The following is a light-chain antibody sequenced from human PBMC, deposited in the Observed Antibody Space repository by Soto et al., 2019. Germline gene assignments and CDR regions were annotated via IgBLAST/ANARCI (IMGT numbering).Light chain of an antibody. CDR3: QQRADWPRT. V-gene: IGKV3-11*01. CDR1: EDVRSY. CDR2: NGF. J-gene: IGKJ1*01. Sequence: EITLTQSPAILYLSPGDRATLSCRASEDVRSYFAWYQQKVGEAPRLLIYNGFRRAAGVPARFSGSGSGTDFTLTINSIEPEDFAVYFCQQRADWPRTFGQGTKV.